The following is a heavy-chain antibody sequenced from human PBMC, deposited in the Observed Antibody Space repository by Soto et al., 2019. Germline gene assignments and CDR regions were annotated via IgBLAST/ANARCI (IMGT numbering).Heavy chain of an antibody. V-gene: IGHV5-51*01. CDR2: IYPGDSDT. Sequence: GESLKISCKFSGCSFTSYLIGWLRQMPGKVLEWMGIIYPGDSDTRYSPSFQGQVTISADKSISTAYLQWSSLKASDTAMYYCARQPFYCSGGSCYSDEYWGQGTLDSVSS. CDR1: GCSFTSYL. J-gene: IGHJ4*02. D-gene: IGHD2-15*01. CDR3: ARQPFYCSGGSCYSDEY.